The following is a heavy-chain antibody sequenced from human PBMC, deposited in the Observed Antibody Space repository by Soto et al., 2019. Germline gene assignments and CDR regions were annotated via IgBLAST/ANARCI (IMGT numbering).Heavy chain of an antibody. CDR2: TYYRSKWYN. J-gene: IGHJ2*01. CDR1: GDSVSSNSAA. D-gene: IGHD5-18*01. CDR3: ARGREGFDVFVLLRYPPRYTRVTTRRSSDL. Sequence: SQTLSLTCAISGDSVSSNSAACNWIRQSPSRGLEWLGRTYYRSKWYNDYAVSVKSRITINPDTSKNQFSLQLNSVTPEDTAVYYCARGREGFDVFVLLRYPPRYTRVTTRRSSDL. V-gene: IGHV6-1*01.